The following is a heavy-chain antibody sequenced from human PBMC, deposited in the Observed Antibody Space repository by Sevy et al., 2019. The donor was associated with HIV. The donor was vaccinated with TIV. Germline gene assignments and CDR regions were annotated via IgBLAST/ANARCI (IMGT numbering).Heavy chain of an antibody. CDR3: ARLRTRITIFGVVIPNWFDP. D-gene: IGHD3-3*01. CDR1: GGSFSGYY. V-gene: IGHV4-34*01. Sequence: SETLSLTCAVYGGSFSGYYWSWIRQPPGKGLEWIGEINHSGSTNYNPPLKSRVTISVDTSKNQFSLKLSSVTAADTAVYYCARLRTRITIFGVVIPNWFDPWGQGTLVTVSS. J-gene: IGHJ5*02. CDR2: INHSGST.